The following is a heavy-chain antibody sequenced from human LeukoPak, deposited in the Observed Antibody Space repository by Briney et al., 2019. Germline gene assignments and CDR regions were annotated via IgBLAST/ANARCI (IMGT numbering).Heavy chain of an antibody. CDR1: GGSLSTGSYY. J-gene: IGHJ4*02. Sequence: SQTLSLTCTVSGGSLSTGSYYWSWIPQPPGKGLERIGHISYSESTHYNPSLKSRVTISVDTSKNQFTLRLSSVAAAVTDVYYGERRPKYSYGPPRDYWGEGTLVTVSS. V-gene: IGHV4-61*01. CDR2: ISYSEST. D-gene: IGHD5-18*01. CDR3: ERRPKYSYGPPRDY.